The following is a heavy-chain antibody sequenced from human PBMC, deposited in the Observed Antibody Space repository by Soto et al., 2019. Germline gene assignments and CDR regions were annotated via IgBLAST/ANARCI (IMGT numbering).Heavy chain of an antibody. D-gene: IGHD1-1*01. V-gene: IGHV1-18*01. Sequence: QVHLVQSGAEVKKPGASVKVSCKASGYTFTSYGITWVRQAPGQGLEWMGWISAHNGNTDYAQKLQGRVIVTRDTSTSTAYMELRSLRSDDNAVYSCERGRYGDYWGEGALVTVSS. J-gene: IGHJ4*02. CDR1: GYTFTSYG. CDR3: ERGRYGDY. CDR2: ISAHNGNT.